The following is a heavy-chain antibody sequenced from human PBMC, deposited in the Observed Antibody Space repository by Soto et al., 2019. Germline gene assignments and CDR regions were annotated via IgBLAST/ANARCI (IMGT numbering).Heavy chain of an antibody. J-gene: IGHJ5*02. Sequence: ASVKVSCKASGYTFTSYDINWVRQATGQGLEWMGWMNPNSGNTGYAQKFQGRVTMTRNTSISTAYMELSSLRSEDTAVYYCARGQISGYEDMGNWFDPWGQGTLVTVSS. CDR2: MNPNSGNT. CDR1: GYTFTSYD. V-gene: IGHV1-8*01. CDR3: ARGQISGYEDMGNWFDP. D-gene: IGHD5-12*01.